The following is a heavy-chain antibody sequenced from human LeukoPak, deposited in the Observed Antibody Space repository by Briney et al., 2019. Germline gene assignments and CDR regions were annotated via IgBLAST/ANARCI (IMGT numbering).Heavy chain of an antibody. CDR2: IYYSGST. Sequence: SETLSLTCSVSGGSISSYYWSWIRQPPGKGLEWTGYIYYSGSTNYNPSLKSRVTISVDTSKNQFSLKLSSVTAADTAVYYCARGRIAAAGTFSYYYYMDVWGKGTTVTVSS. V-gene: IGHV4-59*01. CDR3: ARGRIAAAGTFSYYYYMDV. D-gene: IGHD6-13*01. J-gene: IGHJ6*03. CDR1: GGSISSYY.